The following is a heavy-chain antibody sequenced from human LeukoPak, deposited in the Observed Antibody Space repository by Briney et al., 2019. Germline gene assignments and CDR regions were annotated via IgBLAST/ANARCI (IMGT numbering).Heavy chain of an antibody. Sequence: PSETLSLTCAVYGGSFSGYYWSWIRQPPGKGLEWIGEINHSGSTNYNPSLKSRVTISVDTSKNQFSLKLSSVTAADTAVYYCARARPPLLYFDYWGQGTLVTVSS. CDR3: ARARPPLLYFDY. CDR2: INHSGST. J-gene: IGHJ4*02. D-gene: IGHD6-6*01. V-gene: IGHV4-34*01. CDR1: GGSFSGYY.